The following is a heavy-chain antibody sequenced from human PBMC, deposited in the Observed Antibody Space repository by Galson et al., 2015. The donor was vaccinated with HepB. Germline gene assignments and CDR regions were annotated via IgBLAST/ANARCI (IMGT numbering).Heavy chain of an antibody. D-gene: IGHD6-25*01. CDR3: ANYVAAALSYYFEY. CDR1: GFTFSSYA. Sequence: SLRLSCAASGFTFSSYAMSWVRQAPGKGLEWVSTISGSGGTTYYADSVKGRFTISRDNSKSTLYLQMNSLRAEDTAVYYCANYVAAALSYYFEYWGQGTLVTVSS. J-gene: IGHJ4*02. V-gene: IGHV3-23*01. CDR2: ISGSGGTT.